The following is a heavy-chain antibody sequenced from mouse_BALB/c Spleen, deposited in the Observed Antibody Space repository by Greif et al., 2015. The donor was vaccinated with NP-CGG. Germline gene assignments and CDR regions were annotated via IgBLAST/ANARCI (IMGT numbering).Heavy chain of an antibody. CDR2: INPSNGRT. CDR3: ARGDGFFAY. J-gene: IGHJ3*01. Sequence: VQLQQSGAELVKPGASVKLSCKASGYTFTSYWMHWVKQRPGQGLEWIGGINPSNGRTNYNEKFKSKATLTVDKSSSTAYMQLSSLTSEDSAVYYCARGDGFFAYWGQGTLVTVSA. V-gene: IGHV1S81*02. CDR1: GYTFTSYW. D-gene: IGHD2-3*01.